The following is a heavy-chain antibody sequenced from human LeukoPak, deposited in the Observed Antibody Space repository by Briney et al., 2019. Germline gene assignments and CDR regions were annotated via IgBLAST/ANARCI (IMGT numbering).Heavy chain of an antibody. Sequence: SETLSLTCAVYGGSFSGYYWSWIRQPPGKGLEWIGEINHSGSTNYNPSLKSRVTISVDTSKNQFSLKLSSVTAADTAVYHCARGYYDFWSGYSYYFDYWGQGTLVTVSS. D-gene: IGHD3-3*01. V-gene: IGHV4-34*01. CDR1: GGSFSGYY. CDR2: INHSGST. CDR3: ARGYYDFWSGYSYYFDY. J-gene: IGHJ4*02.